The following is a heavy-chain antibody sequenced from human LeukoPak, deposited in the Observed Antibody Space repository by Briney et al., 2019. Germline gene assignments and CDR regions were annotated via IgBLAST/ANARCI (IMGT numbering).Heavy chain of an antibody. CDR3: ARQAGPLDY. V-gene: IGHV4-39*01. J-gene: IGHJ4*02. Sequence: SETLSLTCTVSGGSISSSSYYWGWIRQPPGKGLEWIGSIYYSGSTYYNPSLKSRVTISVDTSKDQFSLKLSSVTAADTAVYYCARQAGPLDYWGQGTLVTVSS. CDR1: GGSISSSSYY. CDR2: IYYSGST. D-gene: IGHD6-19*01.